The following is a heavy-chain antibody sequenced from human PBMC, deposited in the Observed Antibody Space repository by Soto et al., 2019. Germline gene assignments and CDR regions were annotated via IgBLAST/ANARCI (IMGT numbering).Heavy chain of an antibody. CDR3: TKGSEVARQELDY. V-gene: IGHV3-30*18. CDR1: GFTFSNFG. Sequence: QVQLVESGGGVFQPGRSLRLSCAASGFTFSNFGMHWGRQAPGKGLEWVAAISADGSDKYFSDSVKGRFTISRDNSKNALLMQMTSLSVEDTAVYYCTKGSEVARQELDYWGQGTLVTVSA. J-gene: IGHJ4*02. D-gene: IGHD3-3*01. CDR2: ISADGSDK.